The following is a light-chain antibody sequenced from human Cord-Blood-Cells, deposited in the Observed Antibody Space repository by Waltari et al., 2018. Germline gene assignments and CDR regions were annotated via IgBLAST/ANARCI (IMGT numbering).Light chain of an antibody. Sequence: EIVMTQSPVTLSVSPGERATLSCRASQSVSSNFSWYQQKPGQAPRLLIYGASTRATGIPARVSGSGSGTEFTLTISSLQSEDFAVYYCQQYNNWPPWTFGQGTKVEIK. CDR3: QQYNNWPPWT. CDR2: GAS. CDR1: QSVSSN. J-gene: IGKJ1*01. V-gene: IGKV3-15*01.